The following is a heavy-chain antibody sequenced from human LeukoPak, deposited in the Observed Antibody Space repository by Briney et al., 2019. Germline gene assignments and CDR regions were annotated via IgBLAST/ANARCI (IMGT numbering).Heavy chain of an antibody. CDR1: GFTFRGSA. Sequence: PGGSLRLSCAASGFTFRGSAVHWVRPASGKGLDWLGRIGTKPAKYAAAYAASVKGRFTISRDDSKNSAYLQMDSLKSEDTAVYYCSRFDLDYDGSRYASDGLDVWGQGTTVIVSS. V-gene: IGHV3-73*01. J-gene: IGHJ6*02. CDR2: IGTKPAKYAA. CDR3: SRFDLDYDGSRYASDGLDV. D-gene: IGHD3-22*01.